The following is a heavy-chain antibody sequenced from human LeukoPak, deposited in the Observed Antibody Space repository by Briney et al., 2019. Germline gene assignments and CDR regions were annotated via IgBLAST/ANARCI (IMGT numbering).Heavy chain of an antibody. D-gene: IGHD1-1*01. J-gene: IGHJ6*02. CDR3: ASSTERRSSMDV. Sequence: PSQTLSLTCTVSGGSISSGDYYWRWIRQPPGKGLEWIGYIYYSGSTYYNPSLKSRVTISVDTSKNQFSLKLSSVTAADTAVYYCASSTERRSSMDVWGQGTTVTVSS. V-gene: IGHV4-30-4*01. CDR2: IYYSGST. CDR1: GGSISSGDYY.